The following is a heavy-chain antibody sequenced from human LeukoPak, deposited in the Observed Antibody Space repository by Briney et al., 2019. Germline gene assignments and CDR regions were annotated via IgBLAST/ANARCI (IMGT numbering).Heavy chain of an antibody. V-gene: IGHV1-2*02. Sequence: ASVKVSCKASGYTFTGYYMHSLRQAPGQGLEWMGWINPNSGGTNYAQKFQGRVTITRDTSISTAYMELSRLRSDDTAVYYCARRGVVVIATDYFYYFDYWGQGTLVTVSS. D-gene: IGHD2-21*01. J-gene: IGHJ4*02. CDR1: GYTFTGYY. CDR3: ARRGVVVIATDYFYYFDY. CDR2: INPNSGGT.